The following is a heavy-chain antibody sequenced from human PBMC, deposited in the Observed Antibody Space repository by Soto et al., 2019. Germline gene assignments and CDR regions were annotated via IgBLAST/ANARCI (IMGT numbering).Heavy chain of an antibody. CDR1: GYTFTGYY. D-gene: IGHD2-2*01. CDR2: INPNSGGT. J-gene: IGHJ5*02. Sequence: ASVKVSCKASGYTFTGYYMHWVRQAPGQGLEWMGWINPNSGGTNYAQKFQGRVTMTRDTSISTAYMELSRLRSDDTAVYYCARPYCSRTSCSNWLDPWGQGTPVTVSS. CDR3: ARPYCSRTSCSNWLDP. V-gene: IGHV1-2*02.